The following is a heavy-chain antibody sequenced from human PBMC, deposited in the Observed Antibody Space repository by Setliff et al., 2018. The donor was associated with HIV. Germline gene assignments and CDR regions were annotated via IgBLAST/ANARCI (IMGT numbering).Heavy chain of an antibody. Sequence: ASVKVSCKASGYTFTSYILHWVRQAAGQGLEWVGRIAPSSGGIHYAQKFQGRVTMTRATSTSTVYMDLSRLRSEDTAVYYCAREFPGGTKGFDYWGQGTLVTVSS. CDR3: AREFPGGTKGFDY. CDR1: GYTFTSYI. D-gene: IGHD1-1*01. CDR2: IAPSSGGI. V-gene: IGHV1-46*01. J-gene: IGHJ4*02.